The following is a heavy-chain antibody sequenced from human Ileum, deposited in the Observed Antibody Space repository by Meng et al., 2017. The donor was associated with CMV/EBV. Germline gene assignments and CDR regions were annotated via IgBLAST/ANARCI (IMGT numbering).Heavy chain of an antibody. V-gene: IGHV4-30-4*01. CDR3: AREGGGWYFDS. D-gene: IGHD6-19*01. Sequence: QVHLQESGPGLVKPSQTLSLTCTVSGDSLSTGDYYWSWIRQPPGKGPEWIGYIYYSGSTLYNPSLKSPVIISLDKSKNQFSLRLRSVTAADTAVYFCAREGGGWYFDSWGQGTLVTVSS. J-gene: IGHJ4*02. CDR1: GDSLSTGDYY. CDR2: IYYSGST.